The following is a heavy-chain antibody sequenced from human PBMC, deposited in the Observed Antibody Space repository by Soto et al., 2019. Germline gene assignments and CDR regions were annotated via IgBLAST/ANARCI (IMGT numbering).Heavy chain of an antibody. Sequence: GGSLRLSCAASGFTVSSNYMSWVRQAPGKGLEWVSVIYSGGSTYYADSVKGRFTISRDNSKNTLYLQMNSLRAEDTALYYCVRDPGRYYDFWSGPYFDYWGQGTLVTVSS. V-gene: IGHV3-66*01. CDR2: IYSGGST. CDR1: GFTVSSNY. J-gene: IGHJ4*02. CDR3: VRDPGRYYDFWSGPYFDY. D-gene: IGHD3-3*01.